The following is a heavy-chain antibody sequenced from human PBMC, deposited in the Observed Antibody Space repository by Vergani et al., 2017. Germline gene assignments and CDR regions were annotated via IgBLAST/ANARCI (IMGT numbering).Heavy chain of an antibody. V-gene: IGHV4-39*01. CDR3: ARVAVAGKGELFDY. J-gene: IGHJ4*02. D-gene: IGHD6-19*01. CDR1: GGSISSSSYY. CDR2: IYYSGST. Sequence: QLQLQESGPGLVKPSETLSLTCTVSGGSISSSSYYWGWLRQPPGKGLEWIGSIYYSGSTYYNPSLKSRVTISVDTSKNQFSLKLGSVTAADTAVYYCARVAVAGKGELFDYWGQGTLVTVSS.